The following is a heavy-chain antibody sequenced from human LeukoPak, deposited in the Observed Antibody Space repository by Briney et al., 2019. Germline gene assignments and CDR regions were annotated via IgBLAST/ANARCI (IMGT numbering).Heavy chain of an antibody. CDR3: ARYWNYVRWFAP. Sequence: SETLSLTCAVYGGSFSGYYWSWIRQPPGKGLEWIGEVNHSGSTNYNPSLKSRASISVYTSKNQFSLKLSSVTAADTAVYYCARYWNYVRWFAPWGQGTLVTVSS. CDR2: VNHSGST. J-gene: IGHJ5*02. V-gene: IGHV4-34*01. CDR1: GGSFSGYY. D-gene: IGHD1-7*01.